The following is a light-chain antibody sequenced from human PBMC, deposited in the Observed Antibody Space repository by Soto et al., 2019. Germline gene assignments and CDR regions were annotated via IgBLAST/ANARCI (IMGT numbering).Light chain of an antibody. J-gene: IGLJ1*01. CDR3: SSFTTTNTYV. CDR1: SSDVGGYDY. V-gene: IGLV2-14*01. Sequence: SGLTHPASVSRSPRQSITIPCTGTSSDVGGYDYVSWYQHYAGRAPKFLIYEVSYRPSGVSNRFSGSKSGNTASLTISGLQSEDEGDYYCSSFTTTNTYVFGSGTKVTVL. CDR2: EVS.